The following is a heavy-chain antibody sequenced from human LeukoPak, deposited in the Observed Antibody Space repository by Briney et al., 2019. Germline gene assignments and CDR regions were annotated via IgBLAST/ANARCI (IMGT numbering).Heavy chain of an antibody. CDR3: ARGRDYSEY. CDR2: INHSGST. Sequence: SETLSLTCAVYGGSFSGYYWSWIRQPPGKGLEWIGEINHSGSTNYNPSLKSRVTISVDTSKNQFSLKLSSVTAADTAVYYCARGRDYSEYWGQGTLVTVSS. D-gene: IGHD3-10*01. V-gene: IGHV4-34*09. CDR1: GGSFSGYY. J-gene: IGHJ4*02.